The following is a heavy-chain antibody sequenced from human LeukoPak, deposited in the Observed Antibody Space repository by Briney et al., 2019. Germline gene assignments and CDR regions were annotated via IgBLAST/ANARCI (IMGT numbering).Heavy chain of an antibody. CDR3: ARAPNWFDL. Sequence: SETLSLTCAVSGGSISSSHWSWIRQSAGKRLEWIGRVYNSGRITPNPSLASRVTLSLDTSKNQLSLILTSVTAADTAVYYCARAPNWFDLWGQGTLVTVSS. V-gene: IGHV4-4*07. J-gene: IGHJ5*02. CDR1: GGSISSSH. CDR2: VYNSGRI.